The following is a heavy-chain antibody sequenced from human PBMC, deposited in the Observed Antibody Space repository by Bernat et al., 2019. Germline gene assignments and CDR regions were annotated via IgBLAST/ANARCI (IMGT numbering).Heavy chain of an antibody. V-gene: IGHV3-30*01. CDR1: GFTFSSYA. Sequence: QVQLVESGGGVVQPGRSLRLSCAASGFTFSSYAMHWVRQAPGKGLGGVAVISYDGRKKYYAPSVKGRFTISRDNSKNTLYLQMNSLRAEDTAVYYCARDAISQWLVGAFDIWGQGTMVTVSS. CDR2: ISYDGRKK. CDR3: ARDAISQWLVGAFDI. D-gene: IGHD6-19*01. J-gene: IGHJ3*02.